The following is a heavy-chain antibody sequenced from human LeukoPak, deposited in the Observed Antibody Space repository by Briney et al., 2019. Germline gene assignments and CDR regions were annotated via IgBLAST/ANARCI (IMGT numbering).Heavy chain of an antibody. V-gene: IGHV3-23*01. CDR1: GFTFSSYA. CDR2: MTGSGGST. CDR3: ARESSSTWYGSLDY. Sequence: PGGSLRLSCAATGFTFSSYAMSWVRQAPGKGLEWVSAMTGSGGSTYYADSVKGRFTISGDNSRNTLYLQMNSLRAEDTAVYYRARESSSTWYGSLDYWGQGTLVTVSS. D-gene: IGHD6-13*01. J-gene: IGHJ4*02.